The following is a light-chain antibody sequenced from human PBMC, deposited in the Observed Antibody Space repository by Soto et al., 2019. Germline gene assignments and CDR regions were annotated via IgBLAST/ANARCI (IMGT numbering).Light chain of an antibody. J-gene: IGLJ3*02. CDR1: RSDVGGYKY. V-gene: IGLV2-8*01. CDR3: TSYAGSNKVV. CDR2: AVN. Sequence: QSALTQPPSASGSPGQSVTISCTGTRSDVGGYKYVSWYQQHPGKAPKDMIYAVNTRPSGVPDRFSGSKSGNTASLTVSGLQAEDEAGYYCTSYAGSNKVVFGGGTKLTVL.